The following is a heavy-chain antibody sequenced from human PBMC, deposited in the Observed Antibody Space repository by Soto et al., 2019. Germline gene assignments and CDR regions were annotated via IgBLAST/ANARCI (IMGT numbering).Heavy chain of an antibody. V-gene: IGHV3-11*06. CDR3: ARSGDNYNVLDY. CDR2: SSNSGTYT. J-gene: IGHJ4*02. CDR1: VFKVSDYY. Sequence: PRWSLRLSCSASVFKVSDYYMSWIRQAPGKGLEWLSYSSNSGTYTRYADSVKGRFSISRDNAKNSLFLQINSLRGEDSATYYCARSGDNYNVLDYWGQGTPVTVSS. D-gene: IGHD3-10*02.